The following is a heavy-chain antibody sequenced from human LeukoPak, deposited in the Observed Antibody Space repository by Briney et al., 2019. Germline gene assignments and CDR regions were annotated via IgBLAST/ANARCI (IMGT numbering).Heavy chain of an antibody. Sequence: SETLSLTCAVYGGSFSGYYWNWIRQPPGKGLEWIGEINHSGSINYNPSLKSRVTISVDTSKNQFSLKLSSVTAADTAAYYCARRPLRFLEWLFDWGQGTLVTVPS. CDR3: ARRPLRFLEWLFD. CDR2: INHSGSI. V-gene: IGHV4-34*01. CDR1: GGSFSGYY. J-gene: IGHJ4*02. D-gene: IGHD3-3*01.